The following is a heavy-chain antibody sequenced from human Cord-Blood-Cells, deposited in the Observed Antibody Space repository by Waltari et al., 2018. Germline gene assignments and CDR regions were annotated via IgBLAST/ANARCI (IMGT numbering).Heavy chain of an antibody. J-gene: IGHJ4*02. CDR2: INQRESA. CDR1: GGSFSGYY. CDR3: ARDIMGYDILTGYYNDY. Sequence: QVPLQQWGAGLLMPSETLSLTCALYGGSFSGYYWRWIRQPPGKGLEWIGEINQRESANNNASLKSRVTIAVDTSKNQFSLKLSSVTGSDTAVYYCARDIMGYDILTGYYNDYWGQGTLVTVSS. V-gene: IGHV4-34*01. D-gene: IGHD3-9*01.